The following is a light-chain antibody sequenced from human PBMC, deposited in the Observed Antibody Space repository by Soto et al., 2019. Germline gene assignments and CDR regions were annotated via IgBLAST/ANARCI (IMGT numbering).Light chain of an antibody. V-gene: IGKV3-20*01. J-gene: IGKJ1*01. CDR2: GAS. Sequence: EIVLTQFPATLSLSPGDGATLSCGASQSVSSYLAWYQQKRGQAPRLLIYGASNRATGIPDRFSGSGSGTDFTLTISRLEPEDFAVYYCQQYGSSGTFGQGTKVDIK. CDR1: QSVSSY. CDR3: QQYGSSGT.